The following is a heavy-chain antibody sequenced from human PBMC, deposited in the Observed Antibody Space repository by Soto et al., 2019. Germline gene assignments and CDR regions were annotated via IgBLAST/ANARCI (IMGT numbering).Heavy chain of an antibody. D-gene: IGHD3-16*02. Sequence: GSLRLSCTVSGGSISSSSYYWGWIRQPPGKGLEWIGSIYYSGSTYYNPSLKSRVTISVDTSKNQFSLKLSSVTAADTAVYYCARLPLGELSPADYWGQGTLVTVSS. CDR3: ARLPLGELSPADY. J-gene: IGHJ4*02. V-gene: IGHV4-39*01. CDR2: IYYSGST. CDR1: GGSISSSSYY.